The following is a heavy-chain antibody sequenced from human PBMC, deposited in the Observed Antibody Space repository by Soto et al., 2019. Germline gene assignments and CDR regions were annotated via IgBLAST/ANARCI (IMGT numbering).Heavy chain of an antibody. D-gene: IGHD1-26*01. J-gene: IGHJ3*02. V-gene: IGHV4-61*01. CDR2: IYYSGST. Sequence: SETLSLTCTVSGGSVSSGSYYWSWIRQPPGKGLEWIGYIYYSGSTNYNPSLKSRVTISVDTSKNQFSLKLSSVTAADTAVYYCARDVLGSGSYYAFDIWGQGTMVTVSS. CDR1: GGSVSSGSYY. CDR3: ARDVLGSGSYYAFDI.